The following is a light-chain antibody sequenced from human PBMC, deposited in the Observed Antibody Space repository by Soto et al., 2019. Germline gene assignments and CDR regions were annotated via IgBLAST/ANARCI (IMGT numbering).Light chain of an antibody. CDR3: QVWDSSSEHYV. V-gene: IGLV3-21*02. CDR1: NIGSKS. J-gene: IGLJ1*01. Sequence: SYELTQPPSVSVAPGQTARITCGGNNIGSKSVHWYQQKPGQAPVLVVYDDSDRPSGIPERFSGSNSGNTATLTISWVEAGDEADYYCQVWDSSSEHYVFGTGTKLTVL. CDR2: DDS.